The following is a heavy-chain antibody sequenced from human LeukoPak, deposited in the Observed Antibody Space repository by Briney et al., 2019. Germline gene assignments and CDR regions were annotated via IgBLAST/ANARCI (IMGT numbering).Heavy chain of an antibody. D-gene: IGHD7-27*01. CDR2: IKQEDSEK. CDR3: ARGVWAPFDS. V-gene: IGHV3-7*01. J-gene: IGHJ4*02. CDR1: GFSLSNYW. Sequence: PGGSLRLSCAASGFSLSNYWMNWVRQAPGKGLEWVAHIKQEDSEKNYVDSVTGRFSISRDNAKNSLILQMNSLRDEDTAVYYCARGVWAPFDSWGQGTLVSVSS.